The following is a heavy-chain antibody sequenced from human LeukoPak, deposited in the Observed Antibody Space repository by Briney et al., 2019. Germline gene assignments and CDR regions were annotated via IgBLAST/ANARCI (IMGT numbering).Heavy chain of an antibody. J-gene: IGHJ2*01. CDR3: ARGAVTTAVHWHFSL. Sequence: ASVKVSCKASGYTFTNYYISWVRQATGQGLEWMGWMNPAGDNAGYAQKFQGRMTLTRDTSVSTVYMELSSLRSEDTAVYYCARGAVTTAVHWHFSLWGRGTLVTVSS. D-gene: IGHD4-17*01. CDR2: MNPAGDNA. CDR1: GYTFTNYY. V-gene: IGHV1-8*01.